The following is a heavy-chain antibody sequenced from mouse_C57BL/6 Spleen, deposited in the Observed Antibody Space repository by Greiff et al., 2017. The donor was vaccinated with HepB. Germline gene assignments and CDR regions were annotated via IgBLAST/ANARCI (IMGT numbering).Heavy chain of an antibody. J-gene: IGHJ3*01. V-gene: IGHV1-26*01. CDR2: INPNNGGT. Sequence: EVQLQQSGPELVKPGASVKISCKASGYTFTDYYMNWVKQSHGKSLEWIGDINPNNGGTSYNQKFKGKATLTVDKSSSTAYMELRSLTSEDSAVYYCARSRYDGYYEGAWFAYWGQGTLVTVSA. D-gene: IGHD2-3*01. CDR1: GYTFTDYY. CDR3: ARSRYDGYYEGAWFAY.